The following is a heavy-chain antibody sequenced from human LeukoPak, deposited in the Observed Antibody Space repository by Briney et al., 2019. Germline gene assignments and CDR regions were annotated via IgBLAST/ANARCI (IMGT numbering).Heavy chain of an antibody. CDR3: ARDSGKYYDSSGYYYVNAFDI. V-gene: IGHV4-4*07. CDR1: GYSISSSYY. D-gene: IGHD3-22*01. CDR2: IYTSGST. J-gene: IGHJ3*02. Sequence: SETLSLTCAVSGYSISSSYYWSWIRQPAGKGLEWIGRIYTSGSTNYNPSLKSRVTMSVDTSKNQFSLKLSSVTAADTAVYYCARDSGKYYDSSGYYYVNAFDIWGQGTMVTVSS.